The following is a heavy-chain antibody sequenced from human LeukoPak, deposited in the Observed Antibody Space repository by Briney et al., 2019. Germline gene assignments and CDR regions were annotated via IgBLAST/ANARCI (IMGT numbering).Heavy chain of an antibody. CDR2: ISAYNGNT. CDR3: ARSGPQSVRDGYNWDY. J-gene: IGHJ4*02. Sequence: ASVKVSCKASGYTFTSYGISWVRQAPGQGLEWMGWISAYNGNTNYAQKLQGRVTMTTDTSTSTAYMELRSLRSDDTAVYYCARSGPQSVRDGYNWDYWGQGTLVTLSS. V-gene: IGHV1-18*01. D-gene: IGHD5-24*01. CDR1: GYTFTSYG.